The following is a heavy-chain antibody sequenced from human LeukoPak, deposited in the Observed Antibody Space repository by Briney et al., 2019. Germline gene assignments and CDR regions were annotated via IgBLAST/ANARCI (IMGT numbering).Heavy chain of an antibody. Sequence: GGSLRLSCEGSGFTFSTSWMHWVRQAPGKGLVWVSRIDSDGSRITYADSVKGRFTISRDNAKNTLYLQMNSLRADDTAVYYCARSRWLDAFDYWGQGTLVTVSS. V-gene: IGHV3-74*03. CDR2: IDSDGSRI. D-gene: IGHD6-19*01. CDR3: ARSRWLDAFDY. CDR1: GFTFSTSW. J-gene: IGHJ4*02.